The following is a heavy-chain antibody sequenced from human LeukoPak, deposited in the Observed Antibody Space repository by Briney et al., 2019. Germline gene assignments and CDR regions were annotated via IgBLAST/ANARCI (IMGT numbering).Heavy chain of an antibody. Sequence: QAGGSLRLSCAASGFTVSSNYMSWVRQAPGKGLEWVSAISGSGGSTYYADSVKGRFTISRDNSKNTLYLQMNSLRAEDTAVYYCASAPSDYDSSGYYWEYFDYWGQGTLVTVSS. J-gene: IGHJ4*02. CDR3: ASAPSDYDSSGYYWEYFDY. CDR2: ISGSGGST. V-gene: IGHV3-23*01. D-gene: IGHD3-22*01. CDR1: GFTVSSNY.